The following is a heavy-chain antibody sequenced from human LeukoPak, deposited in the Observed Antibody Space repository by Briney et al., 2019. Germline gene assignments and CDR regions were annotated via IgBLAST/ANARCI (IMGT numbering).Heavy chain of an antibody. Sequence: SETLSLTCTVSGGSITIRNYYWAWIRQPPGRQLEWIGSVYSSGSLYYNPSLKSRVTISVDTSKNQFSLKLSSVTAADTAVYYCARGLKWLQSLYDCYSYMDVWGKGTTVTVSS. J-gene: IGHJ6*03. D-gene: IGHD5-24*01. CDR1: GGSITIRNYY. CDR2: VYSSGSL. CDR3: ARGLKWLQSLYDCYSYMDV. V-gene: IGHV4-39*07.